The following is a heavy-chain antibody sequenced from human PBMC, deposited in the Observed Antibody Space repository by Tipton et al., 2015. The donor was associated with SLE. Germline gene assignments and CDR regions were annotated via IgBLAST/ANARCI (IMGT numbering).Heavy chain of an antibody. CDR3: AREVIAVSDSDAFDI. J-gene: IGHJ3*02. V-gene: IGHV4-39*07. CDR1: GASISSNDYY. D-gene: IGHD2-21*01. CDR2: IFYSGNT. Sequence: TLSLTCTVSGASISSNDYYWAWIRQPPGKGLEWIGSIFYSGNTFYNSSLESRVTISVDTSKNQISLKMSSVTAADTAVYYCAREVIAVSDSDAFDIWGQGTVVTVSS.